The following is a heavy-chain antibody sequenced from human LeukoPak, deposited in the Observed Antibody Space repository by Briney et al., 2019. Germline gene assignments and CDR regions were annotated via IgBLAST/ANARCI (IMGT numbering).Heavy chain of an antibody. CDR3: ARDPNGDYIGAFDM. V-gene: IGHV3-23*01. J-gene: IGHJ3*02. Sequence: GGSLRLSCTAYRFTFSAYAMMWVRQAPGKGPEWVSAIRGGGGSAFYADSVKGRFTISRDNSKYTLFLQMNSLRAEDTAVYYCARDPNGDYIGAFDMWGPGSMVTVSS. CDR1: RFTFSAYA. D-gene: IGHD4-17*01. CDR2: IRGGGGSA.